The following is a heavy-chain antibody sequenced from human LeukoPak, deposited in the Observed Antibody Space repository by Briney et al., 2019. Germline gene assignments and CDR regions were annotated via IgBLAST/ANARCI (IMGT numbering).Heavy chain of an antibody. Sequence: SETLSLTCTVSGGSISSSSYYWGWIRQPPGKGLEWIGSIYYSGSTYYNPSLKSRVTISVDTSKNQFSLKLSSVTAADTAVYYCARSDPPGTMIGAFDIWGQGTMVTVSS. V-gene: IGHV4-39*07. D-gene: IGHD3-22*01. CDR3: ARSDPPGTMIGAFDI. CDR1: GGSISSSSYY. J-gene: IGHJ3*02. CDR2: IYYSGST.